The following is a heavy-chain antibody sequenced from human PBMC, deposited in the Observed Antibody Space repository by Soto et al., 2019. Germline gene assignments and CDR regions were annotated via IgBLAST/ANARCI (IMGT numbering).Heavy chain of an antibody. J-gene: IGHJ4*02. Sequence: QVQLVESGGGVVQPGRSLRLSCAAYGFTFSSYAMHWVRQAPGKGLEWVAVISYDGSNKYYADSVKGRFTISRDNSKNALYLQMNRLRAEDTAVYYSARDLGGEQQLDYWGQRTLVTVSS. CDR1: GFTFSSYA. CDR3: ARDLGGEQQLDY. V-gene: IGHV3-30*04. D-gene: IGHD6-13*01. CDR2: ISYDGSNK.